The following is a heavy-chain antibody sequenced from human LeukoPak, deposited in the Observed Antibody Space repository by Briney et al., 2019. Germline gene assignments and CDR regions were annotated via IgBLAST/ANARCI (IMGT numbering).Heavy chain of an antibody. D-gene: IGHD2-2*01. CDR2: TSGSGGST. V-gene: IGHV3-23*01. CDR1: GFTFSSYA. Sequence: GGSLRLSCAASGFTFSSYAMSWVRQAPGKGLEWVSATSGSGGSTYYADSAKGRFTISRDNSKNTLYLQMNSLRAEDTAVYYCAKPLVVVPAALFDYWGQGTLVTVSS. CDR3: AKPLVVVPAALFDY. J-gene: IGHJ4*02.